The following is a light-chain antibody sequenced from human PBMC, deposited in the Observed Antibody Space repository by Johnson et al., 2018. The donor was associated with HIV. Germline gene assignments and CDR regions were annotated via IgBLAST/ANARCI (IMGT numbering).Light chain of an antibody. CDR1: SSNIGKNY. CDR3: GTWHTSLSGGGV. J-gene: IGLJ1*01. V-gene: IGLV1-51*02. CDR2: ENK. Sequence: QSVLTQPPSVSAAPGQMVSISCSGSSSNIGKNYVSWYQQFPGTAPKLLIHENKKRPSGIPDRFSASKSGTSATLGITGLQTGDEGDYYCGTWHTSLSGGGVFGTGTKVTVL.